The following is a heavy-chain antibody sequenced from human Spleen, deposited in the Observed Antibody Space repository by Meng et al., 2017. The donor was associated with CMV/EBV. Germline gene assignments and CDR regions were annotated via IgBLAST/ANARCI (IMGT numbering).Heavy chain of an antibody. J-gene: IGHJ3*02. V-gene: IGHV3-66*01. CDR3: ARALVYVDAFDI. Sequence: GESLKISCAASGFTFSSYAMNWVRQAPGKGLEWVSVIYSGGSTYYADSVKGRFTISRDNSKNTLYLQMNSLRAEDTAVYYCARALVYVDAFDIWGQGTMVTVSS. CDR1: GFTFSSYA. CDR2: IYSGGST. D-gene: IGHD5/OR15-5a*01.